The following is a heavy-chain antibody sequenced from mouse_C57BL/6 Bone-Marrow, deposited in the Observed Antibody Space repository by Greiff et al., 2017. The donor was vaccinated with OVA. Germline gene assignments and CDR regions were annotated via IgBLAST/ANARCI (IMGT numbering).Heavy chain of an antibody. CDR1: GYTFTSYW. CDR2: IDPSDSEP. V-gene: IGHV1-52*01. D-gene: IGHD2-13*01. CDR3: ARGDSFWFAY. J-gene: IGHJ3*01. Sequence: VKLQESGAELVRPGSSVKLSCKASGYTFTSYWMHWVKQRPIQGLEWIGNIDPSDSEPPYNQKLKDKATLTLDKSSSTAYKQLSSLTSEVSAVYYCARGDSFWFAYWGQGTLVTVSA.